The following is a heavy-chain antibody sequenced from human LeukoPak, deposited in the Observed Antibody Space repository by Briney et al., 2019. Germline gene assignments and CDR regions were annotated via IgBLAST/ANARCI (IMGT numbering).Heavy chain of an antibody. CDR1: GYTFPSYY. J-gene: IGHJ4*02. CDR3: ARENGKLGITVTGPFDY. Sequence: ASVKVSCKASGYTFPSYYMHWVRQAPGQGLEWMGVINPSGGNTNSAQKFQGRVTMTRDTSTRTVYMELSSLRSEDTAVYFCARENGKLGITVTGPFDYWGQGTLVTVSS. D-gene: IGHD6-19*01. CDR2: INPSGGNT. V-gene: IGHV1-46*01.